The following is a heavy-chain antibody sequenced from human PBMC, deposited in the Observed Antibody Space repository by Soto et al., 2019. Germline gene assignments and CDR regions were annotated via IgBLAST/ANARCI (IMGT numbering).Heavy chain of an antibody. CDR1: GFTVSSNY. CDR2: IYSGGST. Sequence: PGGSLRLSCAASGFTVSSNYMSWVRQAPGKGLEWVSVIYSGGSTYYADSVKGRFTISRHNSKNTLYLQMNSLRAEDTAVYYCARGLVGYEILTGADYYYYLDVWGKATTVTVSS. CDR3: ARGLVGYEILTGADYYYYLDV. D-gene: IGHD3-9*01. V-gene: IGHV3-53*04. J-gene: IGHJ6*03.